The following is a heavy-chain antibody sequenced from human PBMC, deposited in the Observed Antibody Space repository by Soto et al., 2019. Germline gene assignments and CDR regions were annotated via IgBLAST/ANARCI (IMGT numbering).Heavy chain of an antibody. V-gene: IGHV3-30-3*01. J-gene: IGHJ5*02. CDR1: GFTFSSYA. Sequence: QVQLVESGGGVVQPGRSLRLSCAASGFTFSSYAMHWVRQAPGKGLEWVAVISYDGSNKYYADSVKGRFTISRDNSKNTLYLQMNSLRAEDTAVYYCARAVIVATIVGGWFDPWGQGTLFTVS. CDR3: ARAVIVATIVGGWFDP. CDR2: ISYDGSNK. D-gene: IGHD5-12*01.